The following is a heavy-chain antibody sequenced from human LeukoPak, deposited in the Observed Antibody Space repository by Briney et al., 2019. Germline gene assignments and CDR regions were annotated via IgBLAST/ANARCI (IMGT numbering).Heavy chain of an antibody. CDR2: ISYDGSNK. D-gene: IGHD3-10*01. J-gene: IGHJ3*02. CDR1: GFTFSSYG. CDR3: AKVAYYGSGSYWRYAFDI. Sequence: GGSLRLSCAASGFTFSSYGMHWVRQAPGKGLEWVAVISYDGSNKYYADSVKGRFTISRDNSKNTLYLQMNSLRAEDTAVYYCAKVAYYGSGSYWRYAFDIWGQGTMVTVSS. V-gene: IGHV3-30*18.